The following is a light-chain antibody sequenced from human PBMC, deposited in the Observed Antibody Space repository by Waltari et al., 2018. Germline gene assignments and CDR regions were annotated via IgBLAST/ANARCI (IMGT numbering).Light chain of an antibody. V-gene: IGLV1-44*01. CDR1: SSNTGRET. CDR3: ATWDVSLNGRV. CDR2: ENN. J-gene: IGLJ3*02. Sequence: QSVVTQPPSASGTPGQRVTISCSGSSSNTGRETVNWYQYFPGTAPKLLIYENNQRASGVPDRFSGSKSGTSASLAISGLQSDDEADYYCATWDVSLNGRVFGGGTKLTVL.